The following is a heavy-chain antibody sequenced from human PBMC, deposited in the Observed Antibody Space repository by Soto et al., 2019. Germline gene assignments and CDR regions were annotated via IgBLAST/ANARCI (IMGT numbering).Heavy chain of an antibody. Sequence: PSETLSLTCAVSGGSISSGGYSWSWIRQPPGKGLEWIGYIYHSGSTYYNPSLKSRVTISVDRSKNQFSLRLSSVTAADTAVYYCARAKRGDYYGSGSYYKSHWFDPWGQGTLVTVSS. J-gene: IGHJ5*02. V-gene: IGHV4-30-2*01. CDR2: IYHSGST. D-gene: IGHD3-10*01. CDR1: GGSISSGGYS. CDR3: ARAKRGDYYGSGSYYKSHWFDP.